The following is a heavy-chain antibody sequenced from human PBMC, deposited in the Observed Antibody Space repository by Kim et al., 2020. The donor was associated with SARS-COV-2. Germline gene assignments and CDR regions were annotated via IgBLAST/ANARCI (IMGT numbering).Heavy chain of an antibody. D-gene: IGHD3-10*01. V-gene: IGHV3-23*01. Sequence: GGSLRLSCAASGFTFSNYAMSWVRQAPGKGLEWVSHISDSGVSTYYADSVRGRFTISRDNSKNTLYLQMNSLRADDTAVYYCADFGSGSHCFDYWGQGALVTVSS. CDR1: GFTFSNYA. CDR3: ADFGSGSHCFDY. CDR2: ISDSGVST. J-gene: IGHJ4*02.